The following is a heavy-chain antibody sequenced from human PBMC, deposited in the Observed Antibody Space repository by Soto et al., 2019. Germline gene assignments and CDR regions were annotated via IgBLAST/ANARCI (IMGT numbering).Heavy chain of an antibody. CDR3: ALVSNPQAHYYYRMDV. D-gene: IGHD4-4*01. Sequence: QLQLQESGSGLVKPSQTLSLTCAVSGGSISSGGYSWSWLRQPPGKGREWIGYIYHSGSTYYNPALNSRVTIPVDRSKIQFSLKLSYVTAADTAVYYCALVSNPQAHYYYRMDVWGQGTPVTVSS. CDR2: IYHSGST. J-gene: IGHJ6*02. CDR1: GGSISSGGYS. V-gene: IGHV4-30-2*01.